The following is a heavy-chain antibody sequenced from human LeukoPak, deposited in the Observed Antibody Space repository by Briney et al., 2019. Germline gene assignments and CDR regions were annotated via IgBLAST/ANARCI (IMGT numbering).Heavy chain of an antibody. D-gene: IGHD3-10*01. J-gene: IGHJ3*02. CDR3: ARATYYFGVDI. Sequence: SETLSLTCAVYGGSFSGYYWSWIRQPPGKGLEWIGYIYYSGSTNYNPSLKSRVTISVDTSKTQFSLKLSSVTAADTAVYYCARATYYFGVDIWGQGTMVTVSS. CDR1: GGSFSGYY. V-gene: IGHV4-59*01. CDR2: IYYSGST.